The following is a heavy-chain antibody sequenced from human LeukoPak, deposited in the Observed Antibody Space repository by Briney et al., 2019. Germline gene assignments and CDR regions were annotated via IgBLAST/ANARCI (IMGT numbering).Heavy chain of an antibody. V-gene: IGHV1-3*03. CDR1: GYIFITYA. J-gene: IGHJ4*02. D-gene: IGHD3-16*01. CDR2: INVGNGNT. CDR3: ARDNDSRDPPHFDY. Sequence: ASVKVSCKASGYIFITYAMHWVRQAPGQRLEWMGWINVGNGNTKYSQEFQGRVTITADKSTRTAYMELSSLRSEDTAVYYCARDNDSRDPPHFDYWGQGTLVTVSS.